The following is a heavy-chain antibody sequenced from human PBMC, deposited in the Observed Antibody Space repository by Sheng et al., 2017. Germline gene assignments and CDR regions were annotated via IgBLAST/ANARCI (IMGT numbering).Heavy chain of an antibody. D-gene: IGHD3-10*01. CDR3: VRLVTLAGSGSYDY. CDR1: GFTFSNYW. Sequence: EAQLVQSGGGLVQPGGSLRLSCAASGFTFSNYWMSWVRQAPGKGLEWLANINPDGSGKYYVDSLKGRSTISRDNAKTSLYLEIVSLRDEDTAVYYCVRLVTLAGSGSYDYWGQGTSVTVSS. V-gene: IGHV3-7*01. CDR2: INPDGSGK. J-gene: IGHJ4*02.